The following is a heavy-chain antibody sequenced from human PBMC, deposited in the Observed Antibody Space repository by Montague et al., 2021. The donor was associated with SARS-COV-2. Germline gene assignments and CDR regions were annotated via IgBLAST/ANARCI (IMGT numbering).Heavy chain of an antibody. CDR3: ARQGSGSYYNWSDP. Sequence: SETLSLTCTVSGGSISSSYYWGWIRQPPGKGLEWIGSIYYSGSTYYNPSLKSRVTISVDTSKNQFSLKLSSVTAADTAVYYCARQGSGSYYNWSDPWGQGTPVTVSS. J-gene: IGHJ5*02. D-gene: IGHD1-26*01. CDR1: GGSISSSYY. V-gene: IGHV4-39*01. CDR2: IYYSGST.